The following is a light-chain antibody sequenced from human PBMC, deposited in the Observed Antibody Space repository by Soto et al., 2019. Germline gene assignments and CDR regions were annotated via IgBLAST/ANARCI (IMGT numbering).Light chain of an antibody. CDR3: QQYGSSPWT. Sequence: EIVLTQSPGTLSLSPGERATLSCRASQSVSSSYLAWYQQKPGQAPRLLIYGASSRATGIPDGFSGSGSGTDFTFTISRLEPEDFAVYYCQQYGSSPWTFVQGTKVEIK. CDR1: QSVSSSY. V-gene: IGKV3-20*01. J-gene: IGKJ1*01. CDR2: GAS.